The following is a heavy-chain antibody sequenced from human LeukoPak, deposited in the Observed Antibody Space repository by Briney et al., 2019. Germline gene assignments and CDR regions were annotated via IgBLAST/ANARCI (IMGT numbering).Heavy chain of an antibody. Sequence: ASVKVSCKASGYTFTSYAMNWVRQAPGQGLEWMGWINTNTGNPTYVQGFTGRFVFSLDTSVSTAYLQISSLKAEDTAVYYCAREAPIAAARLYYYYYYMDVWGKGTTVTVS. V-gene: IGHV7-4-1*02. CDR2: INTNTGNP. CDR1: GYTFTSYA. J-gene: IGHJ6*03. CDR3: AREAPIAAARLYYYYYYMDV. D-gene: IGHD6-13*01.